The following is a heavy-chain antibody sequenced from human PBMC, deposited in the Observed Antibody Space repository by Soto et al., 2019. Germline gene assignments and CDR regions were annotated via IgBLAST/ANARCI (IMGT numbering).Heavy chain of an antibody. CDR1: GGSISSGGYY. D-gene: IGHD3-10*01. J-gene: IGHJ5*02. V-gene: IGHV4-31*03. Sequence: QVQLQESGPGLVKPSQTLSLTCTVSGGSISSGGYYWSWIRQHPGKGLEWIGYIYYSGSTYYNPSLKSRVTISVDTSKNQFSLKLSSVTAADTAVYYCARVVKALWSMSRRLNWFDPWGQGTLVTVSS. CDR2: IYYSGST. CDR3: ARVVKALWSMSRRLNWFDP.